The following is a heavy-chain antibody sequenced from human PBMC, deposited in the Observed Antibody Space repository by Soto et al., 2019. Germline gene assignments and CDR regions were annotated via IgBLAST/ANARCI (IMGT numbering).Heavy chain of an antibody. D-gene: IGHD2-15*01. Sequence: GGSLRLSCAASGFIFSSYAVSWVRQAPGKGLEWVSGISGNGDSTYYVDSVKGRFTISRDNSKNTLYLQMNSLRAEDTAIYYCAKVGGGSPNGYFDLWGRGTLVTVSS. J-gene: IGHJ2*01. CDR1: GFIFSSYA. CDR2: ISGNGDST. V-gene: IGHV3-23*01. CDR3: AKVGGGSPNGYFDL.